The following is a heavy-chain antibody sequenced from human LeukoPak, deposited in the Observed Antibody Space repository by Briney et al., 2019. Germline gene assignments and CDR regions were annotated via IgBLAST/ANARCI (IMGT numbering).Heavy chain of an antibody. Sequence: GRSLRLSCAASGFTFSSYGMPWVRQAPGKGLEWVAVISYDGSNKYYADSVKGRFTISRDNSKNTLYLQMNSLRAEDTAVYYCAKQEDGLDYWGQGTLVTVSS. CDR3: AKQEDGLDY. CDR1: GFTFSSYG. J-gene: IGHJ4*02. D-gene: IGHD5-24*01. V-gene: IGHV3-30*18. CDR2: ISYDGSNK.